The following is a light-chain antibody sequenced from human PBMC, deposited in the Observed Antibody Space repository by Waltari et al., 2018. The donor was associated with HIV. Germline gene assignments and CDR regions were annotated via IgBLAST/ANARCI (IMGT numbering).Light chain of an antibody. CDR2: KDS. J-gene: IGLJ1*01. Sequence: SHELTQPPSVSVSPGQTARIPCSGDVVATQNVRWFQQKPGQAPVLVVYKDSQRASGIPERFSGSSSGTTATLIISGAQVEDEADYYCYSSADIPYVFGIGTKVTVL. V-gene: IGLV3-27*01. CDR1: VVATQN. CDR3: YSSADIPYV.